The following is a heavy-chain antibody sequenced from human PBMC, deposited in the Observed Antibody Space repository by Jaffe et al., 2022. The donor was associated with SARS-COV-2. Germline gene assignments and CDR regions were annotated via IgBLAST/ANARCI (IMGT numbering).Heavy chain of an antibody. CDR1: GGSISSGPYY. D-gene: IGHD3-3*01. Sequence: QVQLQESGPGLVKPSQTLSLTCIVSGGSISSGPYYWSWIRQHPGKGLEWIGSIYYSGSTYYNPSLKSRVTISVDTSKNQFSLKLSSVTAADTAVYYCARDRYDFWSGYHHDAFDIWGQGTMVTVSS. V-gene: IGHV4-31*03. J-gene: IGHJ3*02. CDR3: ARDRYDFWSGYHHDAFDI. CDR2: IYYSGST.